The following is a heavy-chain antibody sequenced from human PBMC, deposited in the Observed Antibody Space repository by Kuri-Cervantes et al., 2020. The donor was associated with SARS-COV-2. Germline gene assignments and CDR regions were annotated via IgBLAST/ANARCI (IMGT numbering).Heavy chain of an antibody. CDR2: INPNSGGT. J-gene: IGHJ5*02. V-gene: IGHV1-2*04. Sequence: ASVKVSCKASGYTFTGYYMHWVRQAPGQGLEWMGWINPNSGGTNYAQKFQGWVTMTRDTSTSTAYMEVSRLTSDDTAVYYCARGARITIFGVVIRGRENPCFDPWGQGTLVTVSS. CDR1: GYTFTGYY. CDR3: ARGARITIFGVVIRGRENPCFDP. D-gene: IGHD3-3*01.